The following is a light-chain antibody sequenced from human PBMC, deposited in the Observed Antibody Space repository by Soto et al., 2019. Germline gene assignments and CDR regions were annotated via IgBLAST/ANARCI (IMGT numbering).Light chain of an antibody. CDR3: QVWDSSSDHLYV. CDR2: DDS. V-gene: IGLV3-21*02. CDR1: NIGSKS. Sequence: CELNKPASGSVVPGQTGRITYRGNNIGSKSVHWYQQKPGQAPVLVVYDDSDRPSGIPERFSGSNSGNTATLTISRVEAGDEADYYCQVWDSSSDHLYVFGTGTKVTVL. J-gene: IGLJ1*01.